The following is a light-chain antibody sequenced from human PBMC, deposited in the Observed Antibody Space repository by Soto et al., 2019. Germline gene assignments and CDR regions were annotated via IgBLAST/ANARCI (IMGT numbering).Light chain of an antibody. J-gene: IGLJ1*01. V-gene: IGLV2-18*02. CDR1: SSDVGSYNR. CDR2: EVS. Sequence: QSVLTQPPSVSGSPGQSVAVSCTGTSSDVGSYNRVSWYQQPPGTAPKLIIYEVSNRPSGVPDRFSGSKSGNTASLTISGLQAEDEADYYCRSFTSSTTYVFGTGTKVPVL. CDR3: RSFTSSTTYV.